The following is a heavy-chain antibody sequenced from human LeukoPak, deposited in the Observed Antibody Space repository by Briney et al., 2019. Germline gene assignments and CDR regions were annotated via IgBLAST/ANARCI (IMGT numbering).Heavy chain of an antibody. CDR3: AKDRRGYYFDY. V-gene: IGHV3-30*18. CDR1: GFTFSSYG. CDR2: TSYDGSNK. Sequence: PGRSLRLSCAASGFTFSSYGMHWGRQAPGKGLEWVAVTSYDGSNKYYADSVKGRFTISKDDSKNTLYLQMNSLRAEDTAVYYCAKDRRGYYFDYWGQGTLVTVSS. J-gene: IGHJ4*02. D-gene: IGHD3-10*01.